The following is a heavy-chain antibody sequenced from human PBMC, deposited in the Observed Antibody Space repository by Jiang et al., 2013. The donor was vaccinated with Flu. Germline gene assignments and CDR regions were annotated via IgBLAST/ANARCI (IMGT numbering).Heavy chain of an antibody. Sequence: GLVQPGGSLRLSCAASGFTFGTYWMSWVRQAPGKGLEWVANINQDGSEKYYVDSVKGRFTISRDNAKNSLYLQMNSLRAEDTTVYYCARALSGTYPFSFFHSWGQGTLVTVSS. V-gene: IGHV3-7*01. J-gene: IGHJ4*02. CDR1: GFTFGTYW. CDR2: INQDGSEK. D-gene: IGHD1-26*01. CDR3: ARALSGTYPFSFFHS.